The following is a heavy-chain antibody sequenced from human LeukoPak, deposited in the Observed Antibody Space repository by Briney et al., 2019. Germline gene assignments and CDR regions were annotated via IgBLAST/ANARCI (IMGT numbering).Heavy chain of an antibody. Sequence: GGSLRLSCAASGFTFSSYAMSWVRQAPVKGLEWVSAISGSGGSTYYADSVKGRFTISRDNSKNTLYLQMNSLRAEDTAVYYCAKAFYSSGWLFDYWGQGTLVTVSS. CDR3: AKAFYSSGWLFDY. CDR1: GFTFSSYA. D-gene: IGHD6-19*01. V-gene: IGHV3-23*01. CDR2: ISGSGGST. J-gene: IGHJ4*02.